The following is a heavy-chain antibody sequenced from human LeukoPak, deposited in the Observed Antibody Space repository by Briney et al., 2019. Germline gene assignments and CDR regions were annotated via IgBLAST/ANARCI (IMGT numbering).Heavy chain of an antibody. CDR1: GFTFSSYA. Sequence: GGSLRLSCAASGFTFSSYAMSWVRQAPGQGLEGVSAISGSGGSTYYADSVKGRFTISRDNSKNTMYLQMNSLRAEDTAVYYCAKGMGIAVDGSRAFDYWGQGTLVTVSS. J-gene: IGHJ4*02. V-gene: IGHV3-23*01. CDR2: ISGSGGST. D-gene: IGHD6-19*01. CDR3: AKGMGIAVDGSRAFDY.